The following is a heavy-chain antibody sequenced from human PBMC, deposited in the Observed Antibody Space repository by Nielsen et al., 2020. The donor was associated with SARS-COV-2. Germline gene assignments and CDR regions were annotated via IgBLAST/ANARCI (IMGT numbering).Heavy chain of an antibody. V-gene: IGHV7-4-1*02. CDR3: TLLQEHL. Sequence: ASVKVSCKASGYTFTNYAMNWVRQAPGQGLEWMGWINTNTGNPMYAQGFTGRFVFSLDTSVSTAYLQISSLHQGPIGLPPGTLLQEHLWG. CDR2: INTNTGNP. J-gene: IGHJ6*01. CDR1: GYTFTNYA.